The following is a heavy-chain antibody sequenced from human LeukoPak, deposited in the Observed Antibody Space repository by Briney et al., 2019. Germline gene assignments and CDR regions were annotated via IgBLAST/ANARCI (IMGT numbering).Heavy chain of an antibody. D-gene: IGHD3-3*01. Sequence: SETLCLTCTVSGGSISSSSYYWGWIRQPPGKGLEWIGSIYYSGSTYYNPSLKSRVTISVDTSKNQFSLKLSSVTAADTAVYYCARRGYYDFWSGYYEEYDYWGQGTLVTVSS. CDR3: ARRGYYDFWSGYYEEYDY. J-gene: IGHJ4*02. CDR2: IYYSGST. CDR1: GGSISSSSYY. V-gene: IGHV4-39*01.